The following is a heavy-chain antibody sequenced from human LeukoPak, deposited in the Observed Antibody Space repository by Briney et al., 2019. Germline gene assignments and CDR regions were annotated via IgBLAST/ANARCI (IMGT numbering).Heavy chain of an antibody. V-gene: IGHV1-3*01. CDR3: ARDPSGHYGSGSYLYPIDY. J-gene: IGHJ4*02. Sequence: ASVKVSCKASGYTFTSYAMHWVRQAPGQRLEWMGWINAGNGNTKYSQKFQGRVTITRDTSASTAYMELSSLRSEDTAVYYCARDPSGHYGSGSYLYPIDYWGQGTLVTVSS. CDR2: INAGNGNT. CDR1: GYTFTSYA. D-gene: IGHD3-10*01.